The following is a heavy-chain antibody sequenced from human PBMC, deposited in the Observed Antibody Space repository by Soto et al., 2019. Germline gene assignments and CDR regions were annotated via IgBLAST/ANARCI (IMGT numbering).Heavy chain of an antibody. CDR2: IYYSGST. V-gene: IGHV4-31*03. J-gene: IGHJ3*02. Sequence: QVQLQESGPGLVKPSQTLSLTCTVSGGSISSGGYYWSWIRQHPGKGLEWIGYIYYSGSTYYNPSLKSRVTISVDTSKNQLSPKRSSVTAADTAVYYCARGGSDSSGYYYGAFDIWGQGTMVTVSS. CDR1: GGSISSGGYY. CDR3: ARGGSDSSGYYYGAFDI. D-gene: IGHD3-22*01.